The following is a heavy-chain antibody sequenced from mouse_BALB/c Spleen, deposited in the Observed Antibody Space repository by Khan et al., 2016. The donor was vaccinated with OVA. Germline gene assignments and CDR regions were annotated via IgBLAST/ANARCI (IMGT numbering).Heavy chain of an antibody. J-gene: IGHJ2*01. CDR1: GLYIKDTY. CDR3: ARMARK. Sequence: VQLKHPGAELGNLGATVKLPCTPSGLYIKDTYMHWLKQWPDQGLEWIGRFDLPNGNMKYDTKFKAKDTITTDTSTNPAYLQLSSLASDDTAVYYCARMARKWGQGTTLTVSS. V-gene: IGHV14-3*02. CDR2: FDLPNGNM.